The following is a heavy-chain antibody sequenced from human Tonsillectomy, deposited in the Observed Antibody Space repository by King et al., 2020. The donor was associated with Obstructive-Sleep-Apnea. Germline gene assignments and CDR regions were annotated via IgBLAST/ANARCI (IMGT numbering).Heavy chain of an antibody. CDR2: IKQDGSEK. J-gene: IGHJ3*02. Sequence: VQLVESGGGLVQPGGSLTLSCAASGFTFSSYSMSWVRQAPGKGLEWVANIKQDGSEKYYVDSVKGRFTISRDKAKSSLYLQMNSLTAEDTSVYYCARDRGYGILTDHPSDELDIWGQGTMVTVSS. CDR1: GFTFSSYS. V-gene: IGHV3-7*03. CDR3: ARDRGYGILTDHPSDELDI. D-gene: IGHD3-9*01.